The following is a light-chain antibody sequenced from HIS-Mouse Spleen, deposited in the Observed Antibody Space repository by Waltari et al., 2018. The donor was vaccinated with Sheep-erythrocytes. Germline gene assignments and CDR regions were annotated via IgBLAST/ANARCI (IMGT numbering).Light chain of an antibody. Sequence: QSALTQPASVSGSPGQSITISCTGTSSDVGSYNLVSWYQQHPGKAPKLMIYEGSKRPSGVSNRFCGSKSGHTASLTIAGLQAEDEADYYCCSYSGSSTPWVFGGGTKLTVL. V-gene: IGLV2-23*01. CDR1: SSDVGSYNL. CDR3: CSYSGSSTPWV. J-gene: IGLJ3*02. CDR2: EGS.